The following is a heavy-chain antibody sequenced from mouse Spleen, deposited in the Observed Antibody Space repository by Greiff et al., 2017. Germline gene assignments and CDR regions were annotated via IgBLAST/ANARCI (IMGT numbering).Heavy chain of an antibody. CDR3: TRSMRYYAMDY. V-gene: IGHV1S81*02. J-gene: IGHJ4*01. D-gene: IGHD2-3*01. CDR1: GYTFTSYY. CDR2: INPSNGGT. Sequence: VKLVESGAELVKPGASVKLSCKASGYTFTSYYMYWVKQRPGQGLEWIGEINPSNGGTNFNEKFKSKATLTVDKSSSTAYMQLSSLTSEDSAVYYCTRSMRYYAMDYWGQGTSVTVSS.